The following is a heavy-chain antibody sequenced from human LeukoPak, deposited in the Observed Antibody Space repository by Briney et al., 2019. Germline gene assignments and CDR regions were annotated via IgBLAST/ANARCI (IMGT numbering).Heavy chain of an antibody. Sequence: SETLSLTCTVSGGSISSSIYYWGWIRQPPGKGLEWIGSIYYSGSTYYNPSLKSRVTISVDTSKNQFSLKLSSVTAADTAVYYCARLSGSYFLFSPWGQGTLVTVSS. CDR2: IYYSGST. D-gene: IGHD1-26*01. J-gene: IGHJ5*02. CDR3: ARLSGSYFLFSP. V-gene: IGHV4-39*01. CDR1: GGSISSSIYY.